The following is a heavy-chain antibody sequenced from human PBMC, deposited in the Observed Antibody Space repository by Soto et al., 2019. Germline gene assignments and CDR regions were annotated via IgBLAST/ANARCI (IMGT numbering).Heavy chain of an antibody. J-gene: IGHJ6*02. Sequence: ASVKLSSKASGYTFTSYAMHWVRQTPGQRLEWMGWINAGNGNTKYSQKFQGRVTITRDTSASTAYMELSSLRSEDTAVYYCAREREGGNYDYVWGSYRSNAMDVWGQGTTVTVSS. D-gene: IGHD3-16*02. CDR2: INAGNGNT. CDR1: GYTFTSYA. CDR3: AREREGGNYDYVWGSYRSNAMDV. V-gene: IGHV1-3*01.